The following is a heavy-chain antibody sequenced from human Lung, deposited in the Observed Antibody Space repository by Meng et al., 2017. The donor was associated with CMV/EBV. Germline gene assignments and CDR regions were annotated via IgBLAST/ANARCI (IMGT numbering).Heavy chain of an antibody. CDR2: MNPNSGNT. J-gene: IGHJ4*02. V-gene: IGHV1-8*03. Sequence: ASXXVSCKASGYTFTSYDINWVRQATGQGLEWMGWMNPNSGNTGYAQKFQGRVTITRNTSISTAYMELSSLRSEDTAVYYCARDYGGNSAFGGYWGQGTLVTVSS. D-gene: IGHD4-23*01. CDR1: GYTFTSYD. CDR3: ARDYGGNSAFGGY.